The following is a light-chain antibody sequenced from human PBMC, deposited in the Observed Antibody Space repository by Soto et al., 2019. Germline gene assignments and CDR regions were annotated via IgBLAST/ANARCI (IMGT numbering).Light chain of an antibody. V-gene: IGLV2-23*01. CDR3: CSYVGATTYV. J-gene: IGLJ1*01. CDR1: SSTVGGFNV. CDR2: EGI. Sequence: QSVLTQPASVSGSPGQSITISCTGTSSTVGGFNVVSWYQQHPGKAPKVIIYEGIKRPLGVSNRFSGSNSGSTASLTISGLQAEDEADYYCCSYVGATTYVFGTGTKVTVL.